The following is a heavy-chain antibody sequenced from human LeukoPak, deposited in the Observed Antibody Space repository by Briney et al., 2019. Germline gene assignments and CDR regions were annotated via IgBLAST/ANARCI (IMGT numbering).Heavy chain of an antibody. CDR2: IYYSGST. CDR3: ARHISTDGLSY. CDR1: GGSISSSSYY. D-gene: IGHD5-24*01. Sequence: SETLSLTCTVSGGSISSSSYYWGWIRQPPGKGLEWIGSIYYSGSTYYNPSLKSRVTISVDTSKNQFSLKLSSATAADTAAYYCARHISTDGLSYWGQGTLVTVSS. J-gene: IGHJ4*02. V-gene: IGHV4-39*01.